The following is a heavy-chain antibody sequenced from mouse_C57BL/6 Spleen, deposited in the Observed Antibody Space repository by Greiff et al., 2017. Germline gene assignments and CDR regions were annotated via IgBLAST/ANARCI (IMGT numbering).Heavy chain of an antibody. CDR2: IYPGDGDT. Sequence: VQLQQSGPELVKPGASVKISCKASGYAFSSSWMNWVKQRPGKGLEWIGRIYPGDGDTNYNGKFKGKATLTADKSSSTAYMQLSSLTSEDSAVYVGARGDGSSSVWCAYWGQGTLVTVSA. J-gene: IGHJ3*01. D-gene: IGHD1-1*01. V-gene: IGHV1-82*01. CDR3: ARGDGSSSVWCAY. CDR1: GYAFSSSW.